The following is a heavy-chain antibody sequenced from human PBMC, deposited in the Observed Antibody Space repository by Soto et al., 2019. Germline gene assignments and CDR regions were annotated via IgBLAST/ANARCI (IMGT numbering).Heavy chain of an antibody. Sequence: ASVKVSCKVSGYTLTELSMHWVRQAPGKGLEWMGGFDPEDGETLYAQKFQGRVTMTEDTSPDTAYMELSSLRSEDTAVYYCATYSGSYCWFDPWGQGTLVTVSS. CDR2: FDPEDGET. V-gene: IGHV1-24*01. D-gene: IGHD1-26*01. CDR3: ATYSGSYCWFDP. J-gene: IGHJ5*02. CDR1: GYTLTELS.